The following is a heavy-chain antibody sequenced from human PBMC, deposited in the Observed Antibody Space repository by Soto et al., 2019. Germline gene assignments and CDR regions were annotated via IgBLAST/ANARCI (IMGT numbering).Heavy chain of an antibody. D-gene: IGHD2-2*01. CDR1: GFTFSSYS. J-gene: IGHJ4*02. CDR3: AKRKYCPSTTCFDY. CDR2: ISSSSSTI. V-gene: IGHV3-48*01. Sequence: GGSLRLSCAASGFTFSSYSMNWVRQAPGKGLEWVSYISSSSSTIYYADSVKGRFTISRDNAKNSLYLQMNSLRAEDTAVYYCAKRKYCPSTTCFDYWGQGTLVTVSS.